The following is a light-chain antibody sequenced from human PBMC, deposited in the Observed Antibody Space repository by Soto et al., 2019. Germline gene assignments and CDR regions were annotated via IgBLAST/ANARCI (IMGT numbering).Light chain of an antibody. Sequence: DIQMTRSPSSLSASVGDRVTITCRASQDIAKFLAWYQQKPGKVPKHLFYAASTLQSGVPSRFSGVGCGTDFCITITGLQPADVGTYYCHMCDSARALSYGGGTKIEVE. J-gene: IGKJ4*02. CDR2: AAS. V-gene: IGKV1-27*01. CDR3: HMCDSARALS. CDR1: QDIAKF.